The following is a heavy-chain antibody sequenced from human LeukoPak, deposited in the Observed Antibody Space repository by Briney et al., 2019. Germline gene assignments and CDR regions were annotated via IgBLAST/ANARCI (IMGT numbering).Heavy chain of an antibody. J-gene: IGHJ3*02. Sequence: GGSLRLSCAASGFTFSSYAMTWVRQAPGKGLEWVSTISGSGGGTYYADSVKGRFTISRDNSKNTLYLQMNSLRAEDTAVYYCARVKSYYYDTSDKDAFDIWGQGTMVTVSS. CDR2: ISGSGGGT. V-gene: IGHV3-23*01. CDR1: GFTFSSYA. CDR3: ARVKSYYYDTSDKDAFDI. D-gene: IGHD3-22*01.